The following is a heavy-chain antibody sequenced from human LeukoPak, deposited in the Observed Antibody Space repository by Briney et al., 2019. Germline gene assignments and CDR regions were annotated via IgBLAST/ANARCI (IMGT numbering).Heavy chain of an antibody. D-gene: IGHD3-3*01. CDR1: GGSFSGYY. Sequence: SETLSLTCAVYGGSFSGYYWSWIRQPPGKGLEWIGEINHSGSTYYNPSLKSRVTISVDTSKNQFSLKLSSVTAADTAVYYCARHFITIFGVVIGTHFDYWGQGTLVTVSS. V-gene: IGHV4-34*01. J-gene: IGHJ4*02. CDR3: ARHFITIFGVVIGTHFDY. CDR2: INHSGST.